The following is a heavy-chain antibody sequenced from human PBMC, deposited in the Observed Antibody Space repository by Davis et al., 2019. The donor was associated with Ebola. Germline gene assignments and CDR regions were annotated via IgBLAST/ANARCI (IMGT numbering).Heavy chain of an antibody. CDR2: TYYSSKWYN. J-gene: IGHJ6*02. CDR1: GDSVPGNNRA. Sequence: HSQIPSLPCAISGDSVPGNNRACTWLTQSPSRVPVWPGRTYYSSKWYNDYAVSVQSRITINPDTSKNQFSLQLNSVTPEDTALYYCARGWLRGGMDVWGEGTTVTV. CDR3: ARGWLRGGMDV. D-gene: IGHD5-18*01. V-gene: IGHV6-1*01.